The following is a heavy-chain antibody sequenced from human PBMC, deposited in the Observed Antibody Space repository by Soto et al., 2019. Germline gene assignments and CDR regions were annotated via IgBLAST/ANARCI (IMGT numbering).Heavy chain of an antibody. CDR3: ARQFYSDSTGYDLTGYFHY. V-gene: IGHV3-21*01. CDR1: GFSFSGYS. J-gene: IGHJ1*01. Sequence: GGSVRLSCAASGFSFSGYSMNWVRQAPGKGLEWVSFITGSSNYIYYADSVKGRFTISRDNAKDSLYLQMNSLGAEDTAVYYCARQFYSDSTGYDLTGYFHYWGQGTLAAVSS. CDR2: ITGSSNYI. D-gene: IGHD3-22*01.